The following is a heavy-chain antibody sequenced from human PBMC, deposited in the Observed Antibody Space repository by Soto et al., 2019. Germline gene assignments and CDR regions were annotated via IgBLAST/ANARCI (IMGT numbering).Heavy chain of an antibody. CDR3: ASRDPGTSVDY. CDR2: IYRTGST. D-gene: IGHD1-7*01. V-gene: IGHV4-4*02. Sequence: ETLSLTGAVSGGSFTSNNWWTWVRQPPGQGLEWIGEIYRTGSTNYNPSLKSRVTISLDKSENQFSLKVTSLTAADTAVYYCASRDPGTSVDYWGQGTLVTVSS. CDR1: GGSFTSNNW. J-gene: IGHJ4*02.